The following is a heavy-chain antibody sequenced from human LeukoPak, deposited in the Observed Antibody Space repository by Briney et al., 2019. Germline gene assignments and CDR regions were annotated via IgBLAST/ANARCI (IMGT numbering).Heavy chain of an antibody. CDR3: ARRDSYGNYVDY. D-gene: IGHD5-18*01. CDR2: IYPGDSDT. Sequence: GESLKISCKGSGYSFTSYWVAWVRQMPGKGLEWMGIIYPGDSDTRYGPSFQGQVTISADKSISTAYLQWSSLKDSDTAIYYCARRDSYGNYVDYWGQGTLVTVSS. CDR1: GYSFTSYW. V-gene: IGHV5-51*01. J-gene: IGHJ4*02.